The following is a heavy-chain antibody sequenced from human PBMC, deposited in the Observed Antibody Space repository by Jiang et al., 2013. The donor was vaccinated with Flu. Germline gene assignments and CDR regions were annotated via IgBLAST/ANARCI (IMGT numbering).Heavy chain of an antibody. D-gene: IGHD4-17*01. CDR1: GGSIRSYY. CDR2: IYYSGST. CDR3: ARGNYGDYWGYFDY. Sequence: GLVKPSETLSLTCTVSGGSIRSYYWSWIRQPPGKGLEWIGYIYYSGSTNYNPSLKSRVTISVDTSKNQFSLKLSSVTAADTAVYYCARGNYGDYWGYFDYWGQGTLVTVSS. V-gene: IGHV4-59*01. J-gene: IGHJ4*02.